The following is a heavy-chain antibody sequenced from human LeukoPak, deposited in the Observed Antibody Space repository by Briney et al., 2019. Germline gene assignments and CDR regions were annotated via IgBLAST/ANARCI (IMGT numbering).Heavy chain of an antibody. D-gene: IGHD4-23*01. CDR3: ARAPPDYGGYTNDY. V-gene: IGHV3-48*01. J-gene: IGHJ4*02. CDR2: ISGSSSRI. Sequence: GGSLRLSCAASGFSFSSYNMNWVRQAPGKGLEWVSYISGSSSRIYYADSVKGRFTISRDNAKTSLYLQMNSLRAEDTAVYYCARAPPDYGGYTNDYWGQGTLVTVSS. CDR1: GFSFSSYN.